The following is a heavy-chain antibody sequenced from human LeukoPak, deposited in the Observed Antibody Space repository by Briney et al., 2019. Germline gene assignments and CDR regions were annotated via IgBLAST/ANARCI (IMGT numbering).Heavy chain of an antibody. CDR3: AKPGGSGSYWVGYFDY. CDR1: GFTFSSYS. D-gene: IGHD3-10*01. J-gene: IGHJ4*02. Sequence: PGGSLRLSCAASGFTFSSYSMNWVRQAPGKGLEWVSSISSSSSYIYYADSVKGRFTISRDNSKNTLYLQMNSLRAEDTAVYYCAKPGGSGSYWVGYFDYWGQGTLVTVSS. CDR2: ISSSSSYI. V-gene: IGHV3-21*01.